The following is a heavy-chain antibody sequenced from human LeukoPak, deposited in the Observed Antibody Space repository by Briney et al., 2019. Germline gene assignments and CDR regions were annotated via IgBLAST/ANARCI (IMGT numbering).Heavy chain of an antibody. CDR1: GFAFSTYA. V-gene: IGHV3-23*01. Sequence: GGSLRLSCAASGFAFSTYAMSWVRQAPGKGLEWVSTISGSGGSTYYADSVKGRFTISRDNSKNTLYLQMNSLRAEDTAVYYCAKTAARIVVVVAATAYYFDYWGQGTLVTVSS. J-gene: IGHJ4*02. CDR2: ISGSGGST. D-gene: IGHD2-15*01. CDR3: AKTAARIVVVVAATAYYFDY.